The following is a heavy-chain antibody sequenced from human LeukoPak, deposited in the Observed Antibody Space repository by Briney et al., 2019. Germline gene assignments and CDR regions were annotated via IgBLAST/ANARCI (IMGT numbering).Heavy chain of an antibody. CDR1: GFTFSSYS. Sequence: PGGSLRLSCAASGFTFSSYSMNWVRQAPGKGLEWVSSISSSSSYIYYADSVKGRFTISRDNAKNSLYLQMNSLRAEDTAVYYCAREGFPKIVVVVAAPRPPTVWGKGTTVTVSS. CDR3: AREGFPKIVVVVAAPRPPTV. J-gene: IGHJ6*04. CDR2: ISSSSSYI. V-gene: IGHV3-21*01. D-gene: IGHD2-15*01.